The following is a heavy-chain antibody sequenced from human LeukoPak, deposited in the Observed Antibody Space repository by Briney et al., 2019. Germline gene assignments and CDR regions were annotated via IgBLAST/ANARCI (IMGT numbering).Heavy chain of an antibody. CDR2: ISSSSSYI. CDR1: GFTFTSYT. Sequence: GGSLRLSCAASGFTFTSYTMNWVRQAPGKGLEWVSSISSSSSYIYYADSVKGRFTISRDNAKNSLYLQMNSLRAEDTAVYYCARDRLLEDRHYYSYYYMDVWGKGTTVTVSS. J-gene: IGHJ6*03. V-gene: IGHV3-21*01. CDR3: ARDRLLEDRHYYSYYYMDV. D-gene: IGHD1-1*01.